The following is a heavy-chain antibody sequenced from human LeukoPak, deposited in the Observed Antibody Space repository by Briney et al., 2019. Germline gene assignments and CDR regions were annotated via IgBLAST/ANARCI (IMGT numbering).Heavy chain of an antibody. CDR3: ARDYDFWSGYMDNWFDP. CDR2: IYTSGST. D-gene: IGHD3-3*01. V-gene: IGHV4-4*07. J-gene: IGHJ5*02. Sequence: SETLSLTCTVSGGSISSYSWSWIRQPAGKGLEWIGRIYTSGSTNYNPSLKSRVTMSVDTSKNQFSLKLSSVTAADTAVYYCARDYDFWSGYMDNWFDPWGQGTLVTVSS. CDR1: GGSISSYS.